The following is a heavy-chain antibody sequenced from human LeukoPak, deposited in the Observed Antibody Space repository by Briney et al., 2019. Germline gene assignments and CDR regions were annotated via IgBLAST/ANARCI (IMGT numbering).Heavy chain of an antibody. V-gene: IGHV1-69*13. Sequence: ASVKVSCKASGGTFSSYAISWVRQAPGQGLEWMGGIIPIFGTADYAQKFQGRVTITADESTSTAYMELSSLRSEDTAVYYCARASQGIDGSIVPYWGQGTLVTVSS. CDR1: GGTFSSYA. CDR3: ARASQGIDGSIVPY. D-gene: IGHD1-26*01. CDR2: IIPIFGTA. J-gene: IGHJ4*02.